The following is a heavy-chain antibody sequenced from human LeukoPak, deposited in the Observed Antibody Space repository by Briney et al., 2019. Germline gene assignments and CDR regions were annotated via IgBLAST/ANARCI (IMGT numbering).Heavy chain of an antibody. CDR3: AAPYDFNAFDI. CDR2: IYYSGST. J-gene: IGHJ3*02. D-gene: IGHD2-21*01. CDR1: GGSISSGGYY. Sequence: SQTLSLTCTVSGGSISSGGYYWSWIRQHPGKGLEWIGYIYYSGSTCYNPSLKSRVTISVDTSKNQFSLKLSSVTAADTAVYYCAAPYDFNAFDIWGQGTMVTVSS. V-gene: IGHV4-31*03.